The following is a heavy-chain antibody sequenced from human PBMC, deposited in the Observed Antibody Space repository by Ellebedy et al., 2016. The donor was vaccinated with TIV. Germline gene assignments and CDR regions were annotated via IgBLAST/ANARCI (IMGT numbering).Heavy chain of an antibody. CDR1: GFTFSSYA. V-gene: IGHV3-23*01. J-gene: IGHJ4*02. CDR3: VYIGGNPTLAPLPF. CDR2: ISASGGT. Sequence: GGSLRLSCAASGFTFSSYAMSWVRQAPGKGLEWVSAISASGGTFYADSVKGRFTISRDNSKNTLYLLMNSLRAEDTAVYYCVYIGGNPTLAPLPFWGQGTLVTVSS. D-gene: IGHD1-26*01.